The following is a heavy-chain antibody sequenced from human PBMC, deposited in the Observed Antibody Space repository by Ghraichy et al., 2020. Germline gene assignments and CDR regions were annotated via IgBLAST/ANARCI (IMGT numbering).Heavy chain of an antibody. CDR1: GFTFSSYS. J-gene: IGHJ4*02. D-gene: IGHD3-22*01. V-gene: IGHV3-48*02. CDR2: ISSSSSTI. Sequence: LSLTCAASGFTFSSYSMNWVRQAPGKGLEWVSYISSSSSTIYYADSVKGRFTISRDNAKNSLYLQMNSLRDEDTAVYYCARDSADYYDSSGYCFDYWGQGTLVTVSS. CDR3: ARDSADYYDSSGYCFDY.